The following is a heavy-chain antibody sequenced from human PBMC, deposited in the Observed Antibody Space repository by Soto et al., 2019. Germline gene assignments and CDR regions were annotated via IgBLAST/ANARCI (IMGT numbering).Heavy chain of an antibody. CDR1: GFTFNDHA. CDR2: ISWDSGIR. J-gene: IGHJ4*02. D-gene: IGHD3-3*01. V-gene: IGHV3-9*01. CDR3: AKDYNNYWSGYYAH. Sequence: GGSLRLSCAASGFTFNDHAMHWVRQAPGKGLEWVSSISWDSGIREYADSVKGRFTISRDNAKNSLYLEMNSLRADDTALYYCAKDYNNYWSGYYAHWGQGTPVNVS.